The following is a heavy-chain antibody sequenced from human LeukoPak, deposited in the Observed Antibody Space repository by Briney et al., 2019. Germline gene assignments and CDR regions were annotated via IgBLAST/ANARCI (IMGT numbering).Heavy chain of an antibody. Sequence: GGSLRLSCAASGFTVSSKNMIWVRQAPGKGLEWVSVMAEDGDRDYADSVKGRFIISRDSSKNTLYLQMDSLRVEDTATYYCVSHHGGGFWGQGTQVTVAS. CDR2: MAEDGDR. CDR1: GFTVSSKN. D-gene: IGHD3-16*01. CDR3: VSHHGGGF. V-gene: IGHV3-66*04. J-gene: IGHJ4*02.